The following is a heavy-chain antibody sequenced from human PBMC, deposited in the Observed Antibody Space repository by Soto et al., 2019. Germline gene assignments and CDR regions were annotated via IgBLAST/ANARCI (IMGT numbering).Heavy chain of an antibody. V-gene: IGHV4-31*03. CDR1: GGSVRGTDYY. Sequence: PSETLSLTCTVSGGSVRGTDYYWSWIRQHPGKGLEWIGYIYDSGSTYYNPSLKSRVTISVDTSKNRFSLHLTSVTAADTAMYFCARDYYDSTGPIYWGRGTLVTVSS. CDR2: IYDSGST. D-gene: IGHD3-22*01. CDR3: ARDYYDSTGPIY. J-gene: IGHJ4*02.